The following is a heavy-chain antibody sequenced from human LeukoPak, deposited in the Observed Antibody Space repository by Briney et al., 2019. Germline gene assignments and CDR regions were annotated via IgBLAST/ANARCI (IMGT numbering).Heavy chain of an antibody. CDR3: ARVPHCSSTSCYSDYFDY. J-gene: IGHJ4*02. V-gene: IGHV1-46*01. Sequence: ASVKVSCKASGYTFTSYYMHWVRQAPGQGLEWMGIINPSGGSTSYAQKFQGRVTMTRDTSTSTVYMELSSLRAEDTAVYYCARVPHCSSTSCYSDYFDYWGQGTLVTVSS. CDR2: INPSGGST. CDR1: GYTFTSYY. D-gene: IGHD2-2*02.